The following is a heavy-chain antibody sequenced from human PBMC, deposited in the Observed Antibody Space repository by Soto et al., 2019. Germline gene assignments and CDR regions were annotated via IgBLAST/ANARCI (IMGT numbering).Heavy chain of an antibody. D-gene: IGHD2-15*01. V-gene: IGHV5-51*01. CDR3: ARQGYCSGNACENAFDI. CDR1: GSSLTSYW. CDR2: IYSGDSDP. Sequence: ESLKISCKGSGSSLTSYWIGWVRQMPGKGLEWMGIIYSGDSDPRYSPSFQGQVNISADKSISAAYLQWSSLKASDTAMYYCARQGYCSGNACENAFDIWGQGTMVTVSS. J-gene: IGHJ3*02.